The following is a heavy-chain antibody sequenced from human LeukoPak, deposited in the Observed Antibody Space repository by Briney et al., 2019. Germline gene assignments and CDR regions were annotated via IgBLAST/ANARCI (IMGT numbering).Heavy chain of an antibody. V-gene: IGHV4-39*07. J-gene: IGHJ4*02. Sequence: SETLSLTCTVSGGSISSSSYYWGWIRQPPGKGLEWIGSIYYSGSTYYNPSLKSRVTISVDTSKNQFSLKLSSETAADTAVYYCARDGVATMTFDYWGQGTLVTVSS. CDR2: IYYSGST. D-gene: IGHD5-12*01. CDR1: GGSISSSSYY. CDR3: ARDGVATMTFDY.